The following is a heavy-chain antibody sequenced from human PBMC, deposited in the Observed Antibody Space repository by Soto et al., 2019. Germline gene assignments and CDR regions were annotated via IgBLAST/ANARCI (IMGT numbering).Heavy chain of an antibody. V-gene: IGHV3-7*01. CDR2: IKQDGSER. Sequence: GGSLKLSCAASGFTFSDYWMSWVRQAPGKGPEWVANIKQDGSERYYMDSVRGRFTASRDNAKNSLYLQMNSLRAEDTAVYFCARITYSYGWIYDYWGQGSLVTASS. CDR3: ARITYSYGWIYDY. CDR1: GFTFSDYW. J-gene: IGHJ4*01. D-gene: IGHD3-16*01.